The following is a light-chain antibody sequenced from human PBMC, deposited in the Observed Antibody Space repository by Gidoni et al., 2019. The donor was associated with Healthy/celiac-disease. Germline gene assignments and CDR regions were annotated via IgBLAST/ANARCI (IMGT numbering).Light chain of an antibody. CDR3: QQSYSTPGT. V-gene: IGKV1-39*01. Sequence: DIQMTQSPSSLSASVGDRVTITCRASQSISSYLNWYQQKPGKAPKLLIYAASSLQSGVPSRFSGSGSGTDFTLTISSLQPEDFANYDCQQSYSTPGTFXQXTKLEIK. CDR1: QSISSY. J-gene: IGKJ2*01. CDR2: AAS.